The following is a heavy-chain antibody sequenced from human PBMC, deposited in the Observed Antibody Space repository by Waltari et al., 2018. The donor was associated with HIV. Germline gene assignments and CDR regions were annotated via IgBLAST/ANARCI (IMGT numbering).Heavy chain of an antibody. CDR2: IYSAGNT. CDR1: VGSIKNPAYY. Sequence: QVQLQESGPGLVKPSETLSLVCSVSVGSIKNPAYYWAWIRQPPGKGFEWIGTIYSAGNTSYTTSYNSSLQSRITISADTSKNHFSLRLASVTAADTAVYFCSRLILGTTSRYFAAWGRGTLVTVSS. V-gene: IGHV4-39*02. J-gene: IGHJ2*01. D-gene: IGHD1-26*01. CDR3: SRLILGTTSRYFAA.